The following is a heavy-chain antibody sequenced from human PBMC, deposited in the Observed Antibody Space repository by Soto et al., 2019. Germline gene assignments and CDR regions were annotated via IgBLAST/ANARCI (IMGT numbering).Heavy chain of an antibody. CDR3: ARTHYDFWSGTAANMDV. V-gene: IGHV3-74*01. CDR1: GFTFSSYW. D-gene: IGHD3-3*01. Sequence: GGSLRLSCAASGFTFSSYWMHWVRQAPGKGLVWVSRINSDGSSTSYADSVKGRFTISRDNAKNTLYLQMNSLRAEDTAVYYCARTHYDFWSGTAANMDVWGKGTTVTVSS. J-gene: IGHJ6*03. CDR2: INSDGSST.